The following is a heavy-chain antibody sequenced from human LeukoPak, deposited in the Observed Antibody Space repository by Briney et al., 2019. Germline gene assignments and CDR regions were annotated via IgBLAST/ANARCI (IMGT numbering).Heavy chain of an antibody. D-gene: IGHD6-6*01. V-gene: IGHV1-18*01. CDR1: GYTFTSYG. CDR3: ARVRLYSSSSGWFDP. J-gene: IGHJ5*02. Sequence: ASVKVSCKASGYTFTSYGISWVRQAPGQGLEWMGWISAYNGNTNYAQKLQGRVTMTTDTSTSTAYMELRSLRSEDTAVYYCARVRLYSSSSGWFDPWGQGTLVTVSS. CDR2: ISAYNGNT.